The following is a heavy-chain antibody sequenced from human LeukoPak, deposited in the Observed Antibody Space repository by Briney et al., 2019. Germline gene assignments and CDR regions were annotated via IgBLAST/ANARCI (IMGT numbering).Heavy chain of an antibody. CDR2: IYYRGNT. V-gene: IGHV4-31*03. J-gene: IGHJ4*02. CDR3: APHNYGTIDY. D-gene: IGHD5-18*01. Sequence: SEALSLTCTVSGASINSGAHYWSWLRQHPGKGLEWSGNIYYRGNTNYNPSLRSRITILLDTYENQFYLKLNLVTAAATAVYYCAPHNYGTIDYWGRGTLVPVSS. CDR1: GASINSGAHY.